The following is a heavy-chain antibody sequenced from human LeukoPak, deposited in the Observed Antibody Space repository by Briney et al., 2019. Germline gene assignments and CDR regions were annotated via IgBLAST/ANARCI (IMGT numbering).Heavy chain of an antibody. J-gene: IGHJ4*02. V-gene: IGHV4-59*08. CDR2: LHYSGST. D-gene: IGHD1/OR15-1a*01. CDR1: GGSISNYY. Sequence: PSETLSLTCTVSGGSISNYYWSWIRQPPREGLEWIAYLHYSGSTNYNPSLKSRVTTSVDTSKNQFSLKLSSVTAADTAVYYCARSIAGTRSKFDYWGQGTLVTVSS. CDR3: ARSIAGTRSKFDY.